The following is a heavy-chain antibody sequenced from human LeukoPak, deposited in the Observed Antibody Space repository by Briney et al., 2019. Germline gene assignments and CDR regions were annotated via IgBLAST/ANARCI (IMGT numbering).Heavy chain of an antibody. Sequence: PGGSLRLSCAASGFTFDDYAMHWVRQAPGKGLEWVSGISWNSGSIGYADSVKGRFTISRDNAKNSLYLQMNSLRAEDTALYYCAKDIPAWDWSQGTLVTVSS. D-gene: IGHD7-27*01. CDR3: AKDIPAWD. J-gene: IGHJ4*02. CDR1: GFTFDDYA. V-gene: IGHV3-9*01. CDR2: ISWNSGSI.